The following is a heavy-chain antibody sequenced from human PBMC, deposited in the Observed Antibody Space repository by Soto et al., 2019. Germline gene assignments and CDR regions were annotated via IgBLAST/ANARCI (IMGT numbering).Heavy chain of an antibody. V-gene: IGHV4-39*01. D-gene: IGHD3-22*01. CDR3: ARQPPDYYDSSGYYYGMDV. CDR1: GGSISSSSYY. J-gene: IGHJ6*02. CDR2: IYYSGST. Sequence: ASETLSLTCTVSGGSISSSSYYWGWIRQPPGKGLEWIGSIYYSGSTYYNPSLKSRVTISVDTSKNQFSLKLSSVTAADTVVYYCARQPPDYYDSSGYYYGMDVWGQGTTVTVSS.